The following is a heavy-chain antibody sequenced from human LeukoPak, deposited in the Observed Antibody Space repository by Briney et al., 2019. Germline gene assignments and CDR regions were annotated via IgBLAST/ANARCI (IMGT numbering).Heavy chain of an antibody. CDR3: AADASGSFDY. Sequence: PGGSLRLSCAASGFTFSSYAMHWVRQAPGKGLEWVAGISYDGSNKYYADSVKGRFTISRDNSKNTLYLQMNSLRAEDTAVCYRAADASGSFDYWGQGTLVTVSS. J-gene: IGHJ4*02. CDR2: ISYDGSNK. CDR1: GFTFSSYA. V-gene: IGHV3-30*03. D-gene: IGHD3-10*01.